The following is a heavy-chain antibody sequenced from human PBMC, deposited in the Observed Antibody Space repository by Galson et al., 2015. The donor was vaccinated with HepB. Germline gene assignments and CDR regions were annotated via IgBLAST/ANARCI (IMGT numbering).Heavy chain of an antibody. CDR3: ASQYYDFWSGYYRLADY. J-gene: IGHJ4*02. D-gene: IGHD3-3*01. CDR1: GFTFSSYW. Sequence: SLRLSCAASGFTFSSYWMHWVRQAPGKGLVWVSRINSDGSSTSYADSVKGRFTISRDNAKNTLYLQMNSLRAEDTAVYYCASQYYDFWSGYYRLADYWGQGTLVTVSS. CDR2: INSDGSST. V-gene: IGHV3-74*01.